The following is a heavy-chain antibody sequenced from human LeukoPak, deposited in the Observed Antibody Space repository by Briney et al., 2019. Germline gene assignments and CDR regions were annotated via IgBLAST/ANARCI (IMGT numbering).Heavy chain of an antibody. V-gene: IGHV1-18*01. D-gene: IGHD1-26*01. CDR2: ISAYNGNT. CDR3: ARAKVGATDFDY. Sequence: ASVKVSCKASDYTFTSYGISWVRQAPGQGLEWMGWISAYNGNTNYAQKLQGRVTMTTDTSTSTAYMELRSLRSDDTAVYYCARAKVGATDFDYWGQGTLVTVSS. J-gene: IGHJ4*02. CDR1: DYTFTSYG.